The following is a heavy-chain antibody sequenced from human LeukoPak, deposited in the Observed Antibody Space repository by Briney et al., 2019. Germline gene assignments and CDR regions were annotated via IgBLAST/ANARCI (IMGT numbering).Heavy chain of an antibody. J-gene: IGHJ4*02. CDR1: GFTFSGSV. CDR3: ARLWGDCGGDCYSHDY. Sequence: PGGSLRLSCAASGFTFSGSVMHWVRRASGKGLEWVGRIRSKANSYATAYAASAKGRFAISRDDSKNTAYLQMNSLKTEDTAVYYCARLWGDCGGDCYSHDYWGQGTLVTVSS. V-gene: IGHV3-73*01. CDR2: IRSKANSYAT. D-gene: IGHD2-21*02.